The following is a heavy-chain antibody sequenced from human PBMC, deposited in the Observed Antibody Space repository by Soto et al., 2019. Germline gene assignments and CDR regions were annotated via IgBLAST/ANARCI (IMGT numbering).Heavy chain of an antibody. Sequence: QVQLQESGPGLVKPSETLSLTCTVSGGSISSYYWSWIRQPPGKGLEWIGYIYYSGITDYNPSLKXRXTXSXXTSQSQFSLKLSSVTAADTAVYYCARGGGVYYFDYWGQGTLVTVSS. CDR1: GGSISSYY. CDR3: ARGGGVYYFDY. V-gene: IGHV4-59*01. J-gene: IGHJ4*02. CDR2: IYYSGIT. D-gene: IGHD2-8*02.